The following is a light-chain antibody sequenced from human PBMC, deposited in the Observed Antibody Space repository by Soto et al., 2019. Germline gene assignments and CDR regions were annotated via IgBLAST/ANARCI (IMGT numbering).Light chain of an antibody. V-gene: IGKV3-11*02. CDR3: QYHTDWPPYS. CDR1: QSVCRY. J-gene: IGKJ2*03. Sequence: EMVLTQSPATLSLSPGDRATLSFRASQSVCRYLAWYHQRPGQAPRLLIYDSSNRVTGIPARFSGNGSGRDFSLTISSLEPEDFAVYYCQYHTDWPPYSFGQGTTLEI. CDR2: DSS.